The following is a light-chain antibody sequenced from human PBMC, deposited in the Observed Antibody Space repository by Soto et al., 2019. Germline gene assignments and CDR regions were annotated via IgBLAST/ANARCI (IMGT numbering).Light chain of an antibody. CDR1: QSVSSY. CDR2: DAS. CDR3: QQRSSWPRT. V-gene: IGKV3-11*01. J-gene: IGKJ1*01. Sequence: EIVLTQSPATVSLSPGERATLSCRASQSVSSYLAWYQQKPGQPPRLLIYDASNRATGIPARFSGSGSGTDFTLTINSLEPEDVAFYYCQQRSSWPRTFGQGTKVEI.